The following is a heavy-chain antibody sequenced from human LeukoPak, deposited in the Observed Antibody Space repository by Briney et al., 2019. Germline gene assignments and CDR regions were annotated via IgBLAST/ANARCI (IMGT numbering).Heavy chain of an antibody. Sequence: PSETLSLTCTVSGGSISSYYWSWIRQPPGKGLEWIGYIYYSGSTNYNPSLKSRVTISVDTSKHQFSLKLSSVTAADTAVYYCARNYGGNSGAYMDVWGKGTTVTVSS. V-gene: IGHV4-59*01. D-gene: IGHD4-23*01. J-gene: IGHJ6*03. CDR1: GGSISSYY. CDR3: ARNYGGNSGAYMDV. CDR2: IYYSGST.